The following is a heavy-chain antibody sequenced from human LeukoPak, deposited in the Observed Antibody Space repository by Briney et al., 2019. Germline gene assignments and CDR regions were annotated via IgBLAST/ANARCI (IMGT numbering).Heavy chain of an antibody. CDR2: ISYSGNT. CDR1: GGSITPYY. J-gene: IGHJ4*02. V-gene: IGHV4-59*08. CDR3: ARHYYDSSGHFPTDY. Sequence: SETLSLTCTVSGGSITPYYWSWIRRPPGKGLEWIGYISYSGNTDYNPSLKSRVTISVDTSKNQFSLKLSSVTAADTAVYYCARHYYDSSGHFPTDYWGQGTLVTVSS. D-gene: IGHD3-22*01.